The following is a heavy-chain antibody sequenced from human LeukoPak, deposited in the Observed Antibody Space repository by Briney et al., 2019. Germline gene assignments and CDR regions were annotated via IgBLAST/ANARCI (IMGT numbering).Heavy chain of an antibody. CDR3: ARQDTGDGRAFDI. D-gene: IGHD7-27*01. Sequence: SETLSLTCTVSGGSISGYYWSWLRQPAGKGLEWIGRIYTSGSTNYNPSLESRITMAVDTSMNQFSLKLSSVTAADTAVYYCARQDTGDGRAFDIWGQGTMVTVSS. J-gene: IGHJ3*02. CDR2: IYTSGST. CDR1: GGSISGYY. V-gene: IGHV4-4*07.